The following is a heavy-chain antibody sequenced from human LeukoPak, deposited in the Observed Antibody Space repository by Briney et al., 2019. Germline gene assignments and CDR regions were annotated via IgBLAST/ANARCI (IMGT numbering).Heavy chain of an antibody. CDR3: AKDRTLYDAFDI. D-gene: IGHD2-8*01. CDR2: ISCSGGST. CDR1: GFTFSSYA. J-gene: IGHJ3*02. V-gene: IGHV3-23*01. Sequence: GGSLRLSCAASGFTFSSYAMRWVRQAPGKGLEWVSAISCSGGSTYYADSVKGRFTISRDNSKNTLYLQMNSLRAEDTAVYYCAKDRTLYDAFDIWGQGTMVTVSS.